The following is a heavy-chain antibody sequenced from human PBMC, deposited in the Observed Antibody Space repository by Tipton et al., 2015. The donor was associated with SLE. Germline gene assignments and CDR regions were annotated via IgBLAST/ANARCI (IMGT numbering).Heavy chain of an antibody. D-gene: IGHD6-19*01. J-gene: IGHJ4*02. CDR2: LDDSGHT. CDR1: GDSLSTSY. V-gene: IGHV4-59*12. CDR3: AKGSGWYKD. Sequence: TLSLTCFVSGDSLSTSYWSWIRQSPGKGLEWFASLDDSGHTNYNPSLSSRISTSIDTPRGQFSLRLSSVTAADTAVFYCAKGSGWYKDWGRGILVTVSS.